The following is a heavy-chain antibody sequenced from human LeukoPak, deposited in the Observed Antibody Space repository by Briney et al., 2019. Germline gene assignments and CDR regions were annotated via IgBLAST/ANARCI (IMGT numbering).Heavy chain of an antibody. CDR1: GFTFSDYY. Sequence: KPGGSLRLSCAASGFTFSDYYMSWIRQAPGKGLEWVSSISLDGRLIYYEDSLRGRFTTSRDNAKNSLYLQMNSLRADDTAVYYCARHLTSEGTTPYHYGMNVWGQGTTVTVSS. D-gene: IGHD2-15*01. V-gene: IGHV3-11*04. CDR2: ISLDGRLI. CDR3: ARHLTSEGTTPYHYGMNV. J-gene: IGHJ6*02.